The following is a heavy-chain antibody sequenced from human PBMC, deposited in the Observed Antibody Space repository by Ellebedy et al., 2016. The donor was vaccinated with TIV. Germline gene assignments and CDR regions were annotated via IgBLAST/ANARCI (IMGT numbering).Heavy chain of an antibody. Sequence: MPSETLSLTCTVSGGSISNPYSYWTWIRRLPGKGLEWIGYVYYRGTTKYNPSLKDRLTMSVDTSKNQFSLKLSPLTVADTAVYYCASDVLGKAGSGSYLLPYYGLDVWGQGTTVTVSS. J-gene: IGHJ6*02. D-gene: IGHD3-10*01. CDR3: ASDVLGKAGSGSYLLPYYGLDV. CDR1: GGSISNPYSY. V-gene: IGHV4-31*03. CDR2: VYYRGTT.